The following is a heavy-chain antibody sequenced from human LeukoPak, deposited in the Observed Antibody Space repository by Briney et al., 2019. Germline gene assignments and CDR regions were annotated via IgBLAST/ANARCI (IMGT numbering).Heavy chain of an antibody. D-gene: IGHD6-13*01. CDR3: ARGIAATNYMDV. Sequence: GFLRLSCAASGFNFSSHAMTWVRRAPGKGLEWVSAISYSGGSTYYADSVKGRFTISRDNSKSTLFLQMNSPSAEDTAVYYCARGIAATNYMDVWGKGTTVTVSS. V-gene: IGHV3-23*01. J-gene: IGHJ6*03. CDR1: GFNFSSHA. CDR2: ISYSGGST.